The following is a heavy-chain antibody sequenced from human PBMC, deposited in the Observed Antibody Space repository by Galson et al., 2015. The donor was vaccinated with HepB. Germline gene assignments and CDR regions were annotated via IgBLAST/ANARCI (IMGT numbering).Heavy chain of an antibody. CDR2: IKQDGSEK. V-gene: IGHV3-7*01. J-gene: IGHJ2*01. D-gene: IGHD4-17*01. Sequence: SLRLSCAASGFTFSSYWMSWVRQAPGKGLEWVANIKQDGSEKYYVDSVKGRFTISRDNAKNSLYLQMNSLRAEDTAVYYCANYGDYWYFDLWGRGTLVTVSS. CDR1: GFTFSSYW. CDR3: ANYGDYWYFDL.